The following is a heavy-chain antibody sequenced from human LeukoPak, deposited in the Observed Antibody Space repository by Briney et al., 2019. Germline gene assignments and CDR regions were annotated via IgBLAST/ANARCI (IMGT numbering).Heavy chain of an antibody. CDR1: GFTISSYS. CDR3: ARDSDWNYDY. Sequence: PGGSLRLSCAASGFTISSYSMNWVRQAPGKGLEWVSSISSSSSYIYYADSVKGRFTISRDNAKNSLYLQMNSLRAEDTAVYYCARDSDWNYDYWGQGTLVTVSS. CDR2: ISSSSSYI. V-gene: IGHV3-21*01. J-gene: IGHJ4*02. D-gene: IGHD1-7*01.